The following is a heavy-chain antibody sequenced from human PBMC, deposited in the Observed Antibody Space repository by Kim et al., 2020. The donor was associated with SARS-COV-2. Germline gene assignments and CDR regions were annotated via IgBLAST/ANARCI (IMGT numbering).Heavy chain of an antibody. D-gene: IGHD2-15*01. V-gene: IGHV3-30*18. CDR1: GFTFSSYG. CDR3: AKDPGSAQFDY. J-gene: IGHJ4*02. CDR2: ISYDGSNK. Sequence: GGSLRLSCAASGFTFSSYGMHWVRQAPGKGLEWVAVISYDGSNKYYADSVKGRFTISRDNSKNTLYLQMNSLRAEDTAVYYCAKDPGSAQFDYWGQGTLVTVSS.